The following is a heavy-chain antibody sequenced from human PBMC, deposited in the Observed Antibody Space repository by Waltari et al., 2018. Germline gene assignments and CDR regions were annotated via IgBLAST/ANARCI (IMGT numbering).Heavy chain of an antibody. CDR3: ARHPRVYCGYVRCSAAFDY. V-gene: IGHV4-39*01. CDR1: GASISAGSYY. Sequence: QLQLQESGPGLVKPSETLSLSCNVSGASISAGSYYWGWIRQPPGKGLEWIGSFYNDGTTHYSPSLKSRVSISLDASNNHISLQLASVTAADTAVYYCARHPRVYCGYVRCSAAFDYWGQGTMVTVSS. J-gene: IGHJ3*01. CDR2: FYNDGTT. D-gene: IGHD2-21*01.